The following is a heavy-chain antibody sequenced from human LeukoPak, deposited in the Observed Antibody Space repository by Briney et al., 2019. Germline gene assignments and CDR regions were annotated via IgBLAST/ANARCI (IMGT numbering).Heavy chain of an antibody. J-gene: IGHJ4*02. CDR1: GFTFSSYA. V-gene: IGHV3-23*01. CDR3: ARGVQQRDFDY. D-gene: IGHD6-13*01. Sequence: GGSLRLSCAASGFTFSSYAMSWVRQAPGKGLEWVSAISGSGGSTYYADSVKGRFTISRDNSKNTLHLQMNSLRAEDTAVYYCARGVQQRDFDYWGQGTLVTVSS. CDR2: ISGSGGST.